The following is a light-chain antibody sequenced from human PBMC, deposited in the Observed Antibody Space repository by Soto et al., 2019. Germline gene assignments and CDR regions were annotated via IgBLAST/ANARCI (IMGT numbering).Light chain of an antibody. J-gene: IGKJ5*01. CDR3: QQYGSSLSIT. CDR2: GAS. Sequence: EIVLTQSPGTLYLSPGETATLSCRASQSVSTRYLAWYQQKPGQAPRLLIYGASSRATGIPDRFSGSGSETDFTLTISRLEPEDFAVYYCQQYGSSLSITFGQGTRLEIK. V-gene: IGKV3-20*01. CDR1: QSVSTRY.